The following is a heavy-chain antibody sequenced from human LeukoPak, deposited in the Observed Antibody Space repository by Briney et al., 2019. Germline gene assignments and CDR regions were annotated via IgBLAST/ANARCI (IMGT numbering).Heavy chain of an antibody. Sequence: RGSLRLSCVASGFRFSNYGMYWVRQAPGKGLEWLALISYDGSKKYYADSVEGRLTISRDNSKNTLFLQMSSLRPEDTALYYCAKEWLWEGFYYGPNVWGQGTTVTVSS. CDR2: ISYDGSKK. V-gene: IGHV3-30*18. J-gene: IGHJ6*02. D-gene: IGHD1-26*01. CDR3: AKEWLWEGFYYGPNV. CDR1: GFRFSNYG.